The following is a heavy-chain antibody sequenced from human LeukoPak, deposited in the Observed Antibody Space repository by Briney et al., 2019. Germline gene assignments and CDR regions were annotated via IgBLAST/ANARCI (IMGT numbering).Heavy chain of an antibody. CDR2: ISPGGPT. CDR3: AKDGAWLRFDD. D-gene: IGHD5-12*01. Sequence: GGSLRLSCAGSGFPFSSHGMNWVRQAPGKGLEWVSGISPGGPTYYADSVKGRFTISRDDSKNTLYLQMKNLRAEDTAVYYCAKDGAWLRFDDWGQGILVSASS. J-gene: IGHJ4*02. V-gene: IGHV3-23*01. CDR1: GFPFSSHG.